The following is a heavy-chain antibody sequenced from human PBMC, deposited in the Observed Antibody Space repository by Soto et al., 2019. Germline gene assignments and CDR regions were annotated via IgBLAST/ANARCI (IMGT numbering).Heavy chain of an antibody. CDR1: GFTFSSYG. CDR2: ISYDGSNK. Sequence: QVQLVESGGGVVQPGRSLRLSCAASGFTFSSYGMHWVRQAPGKGLEWVAVISYDGSNKYYADSVKGRFTISRDNSKNTLYMQMSSLRAEDTAVYYCAKDGAALLLWFESYYFDYWGQGTLVTVSS. D-gene: IGHD3-10*01. CDR3: AKDGAALLLWFESYYFDY. J-gene: IGHJ4*02. V-gene: IGHV3-30*18.